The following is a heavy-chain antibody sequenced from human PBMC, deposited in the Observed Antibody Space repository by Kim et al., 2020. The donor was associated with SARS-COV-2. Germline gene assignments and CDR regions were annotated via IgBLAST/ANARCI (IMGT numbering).Heavy chain of an antibody. D-gene: IGHD3-10*01. V-gene: IGHV4-39*01. CDR1: GGPISSSSYY. Sequence: SETLSLTCTVSGGPISSSSYYWGWIRQPPGKGLVWIGSIYYSGSTYYNPSLKSRVTISVDTSKNQFSLKLSSVTAADTAVYYCASPITMVRGVITTPWSYGMDVWGQGTTVTVSS. CDR3: ASPITMVRGVITTPWSYGMDV. J-gene: IGHJ6*02. CDR2: IYYSGST.